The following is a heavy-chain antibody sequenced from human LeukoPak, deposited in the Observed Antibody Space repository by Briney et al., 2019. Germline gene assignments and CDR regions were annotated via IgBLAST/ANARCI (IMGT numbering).Heavy chain of an antibody. D-gene: IGHD6-19*01. CDR3: ARVVAGLYYFDY. CDR1: GGSVSSGDYY. J-gene: IGHJ4*02. V-gene: IGHV4-61*08. CDR2: IYYSGST. Sequence: SEALSLTCTVSGGSVSSGDYYWSWIRQPPGKGLGWIGHIYYSGSTNYNPSLKSRVSISVDTSKNQFSLKLSSMTAADTAVYYCARVVAGLYYFDYWGQGTLVTVSS.